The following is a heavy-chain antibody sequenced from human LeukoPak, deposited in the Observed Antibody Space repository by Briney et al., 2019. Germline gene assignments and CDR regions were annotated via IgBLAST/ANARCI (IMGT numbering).Heavy chain of an antibody. CDR3: AREGPSFWSGPDYGMDV. CDR2: IYYSGST. CDR1: GGSVSGGGYY. J-gene: IGHJ6*02. V-gene: IGHV4-61*08. Sequence: SETLSLTCTVSGGSVSGGGYYWSWIRQPPGKGLEWIGYIYYSGSTNYNPSLKSRVTISVDTSKNQFSLKLSSVTAADTAVYYCAREGPSFWSGPDYGMDVWGQGTTVTVSS. D-gene: IGHD3-3*01.